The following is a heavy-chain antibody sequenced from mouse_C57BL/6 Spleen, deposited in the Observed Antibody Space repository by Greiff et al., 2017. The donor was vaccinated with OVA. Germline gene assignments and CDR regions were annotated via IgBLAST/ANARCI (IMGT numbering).Heavy chain of an antibody. CDR2: IDPYDSET. J-gene: IGHJ2*01. D-gene: IGHD3-2*02. CDR1: GYTFTSYW. V-gene: IGHV1-52*01. CDR3: AREMGDSSGYNY. Sequence: QVQLQQPGAELVRPGSSVKLSCKASGYTFTSYWMHWVTQRPLQGLEWIGNIDPYDSETHYNQKFTDKATFTVDKSSSTAYMQLSSRTAEDTAVYDCAREMGDSSGYNYWGQGTTLTVSS.